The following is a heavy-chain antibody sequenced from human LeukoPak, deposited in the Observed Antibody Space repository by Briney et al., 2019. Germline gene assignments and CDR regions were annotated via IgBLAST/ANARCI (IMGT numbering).Heavy chain of an antibody. CDR2: IYHSGRT. Sequence: SETLSLTCTVSGYSISSGYYWGWIRQPPGKGLEWIGSIYHSGRTFYNPSLKSRVTISVDTSKNQFSLKLTSVTAADTAIYYCARGGYYGLGNDFRFDPWGQGTLVTVSS. V-gene: IGHV4-38-2*02. D-gene: IGHD3-10*01. CDR1: GYSISSGYY. CDR3: ARGGYYGLGNDFRFDP. J-gene: IGHJ5*02.